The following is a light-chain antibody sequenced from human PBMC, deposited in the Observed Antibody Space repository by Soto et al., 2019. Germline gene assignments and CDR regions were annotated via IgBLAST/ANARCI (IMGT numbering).Light chain of an antibody. CDR3: QHWTDYSWT. CDR2: KTS. J-gene: IGKJ1*01. CDR1: QSFTIW. Sequence: DIHMTQSPSTLSASVGDRVTITCRASQSFTIWLAWYQQNPGKAPNLLIYKTSSLESGDPSRFSGSGSGTEFTLTISSLQPDDFATYYCQHWTDYSWTFGQGTKVEVK. V-gene: IGKV1-5*03.